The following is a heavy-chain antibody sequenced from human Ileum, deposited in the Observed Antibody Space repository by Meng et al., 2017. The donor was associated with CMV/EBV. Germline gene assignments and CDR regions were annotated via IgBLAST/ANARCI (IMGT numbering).Heavy chain of an antibody. CDR1: GFTFSSYA. Sequence: GESLKISCAASGFTFSSYAMSWVRQAPGKGLEWVSSISGSGGSPYYADSVKGRFTISRDNSQNTVFLQMSSLRVEDTAEFYCAKGHDCGGIRGAVDIWGQGAMVTVSS. J-gene: IGHJ3*02. CDR3: AKGHDCGGIRGAVDI. D-gene: IGHD4-23*01. V-gene: IGHV3-23*01. CDR2: ISGSGGSP.